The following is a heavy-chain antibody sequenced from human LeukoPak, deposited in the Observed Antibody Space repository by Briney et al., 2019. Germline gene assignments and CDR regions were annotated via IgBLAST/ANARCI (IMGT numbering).Heavy chain of an antibody. CDR1: GYIFTSCS. D-gene: IGHD3-22*01. Sequence: GESLKISCKGSGYIFTSCSIGWVRQMPGKGLEWMGIIYSGDSDTRYSPSFQGQVTISADKSISTAYLQWSSLKASDTAMYYCARLTVRGYYDSSGYPSDAFDIWGQGTMVTVSS. V-gene: IGHV5-51*01. J-gene: IGHJ3*02. CDR2: IYSGDSDT. CDR3: ARLTVRGYYDSSGYPSDAFDI.